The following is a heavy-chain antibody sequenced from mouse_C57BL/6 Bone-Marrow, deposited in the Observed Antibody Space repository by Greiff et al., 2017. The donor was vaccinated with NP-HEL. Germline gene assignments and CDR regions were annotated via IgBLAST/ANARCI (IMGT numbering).Heavy chain of an antibody. V-gene: IGHV1-72*01. CDR1: GYTFTSYW. CDR3: ARGLITTVPWFAY. J-gene: IGHJ3*01. Sequence: QVQLQQPGAELVKPGASVKLSCKASGYTFTSYWMHWVKQRPGRGLERIGRIDPNSGGTKYNEKFKSKATLTVDKPSSTAYMQLSSLTSEDSAVYYCARGLITTVPWFAYWGQGTLVTVSA. CDR2: IDPNSGGT. D-gene: IGHD1-1*01.